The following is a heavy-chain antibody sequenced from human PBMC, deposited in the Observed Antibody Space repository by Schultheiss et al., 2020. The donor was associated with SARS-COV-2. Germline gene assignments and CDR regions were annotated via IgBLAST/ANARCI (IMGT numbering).Heavy chain of an antibody. J-gene: IGHJ3*02. Sequence: SETLSLTCAVSGYSISSGYYWGWIRQPPGKGLEWIGEINHSGSTNYNPSLKSRVTISVDTSKNQFSLKLSSVTAADTAVYYCARGGRGDIWGQGTMVTVSS. V-gene: IGHV4-38-2*01. CDR1: GYSISSGYY. D-gene: IGHD3-10*01. CDR3: ARGGRGDI. CDR2: INHSGST.